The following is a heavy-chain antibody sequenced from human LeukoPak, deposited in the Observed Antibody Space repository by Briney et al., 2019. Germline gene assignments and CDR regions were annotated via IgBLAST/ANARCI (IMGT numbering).Heavy chain of an antibody. CDR2: IFGSGGST. CDR1: GFTFSSYA. V-gene: IGHV3-23*01. J-gene: IGHJ3*02. CDR3: AKDVGHSNGYWNAFDI. Sequence: GGSLRLSCAASGFTFSSYAMSWVRQAPGKGLEWGSAIFGSGGSTYYADSVKGRFTISRDNSKNTLYLQMNSLRAEDTAIYYCAKDVGHSNGYWNAFDIWGQGTMVTVSS. D-gene: IGHD3-22*01.